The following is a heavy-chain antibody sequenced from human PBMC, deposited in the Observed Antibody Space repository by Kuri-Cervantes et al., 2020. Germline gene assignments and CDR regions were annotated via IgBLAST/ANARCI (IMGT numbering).Heavy chain of an antibody. CDR1: GFTFSSYA. CDR2: ISWNSGSI. CDR3: AKDISDFWSGPSPYAFDI. D-gene: IGHD3-3*01. Sequence: SLKISCAASGFTFSSYAMHWVRQAPGKGLEWVSGISWNSGSIGYADSVKGRFTISRDNAKNSLCLQMNSLRAEDTALYYCAKDISDFWSGPSPYAFDIWGQGTMVTVSS. V-gene: IGHV3-9*01. J-gene: IGHJ3*02.